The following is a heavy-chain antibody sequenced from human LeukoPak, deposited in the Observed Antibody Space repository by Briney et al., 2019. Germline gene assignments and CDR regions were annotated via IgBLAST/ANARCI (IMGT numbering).Heavy chain of an antibody. D-gene: IGHD2-2*01. CDR2: ISTFNHKT. CDR3: GRDLWVQYLLPSALSV. V-gene: IGHV1-18*01. CDR1: GDIFSNYG. J-gene: IGHJ4*02. Sequence: ASVKVSCKASGDIFSNYGITWVRHAPGQGLEWMGWISTFNHKTKYAQKFQDKVSMTTDTSTSTVYMELTSLRSDDTAVYYCGRDLWVQYLLPSALSVWGQGTLVTVSS.